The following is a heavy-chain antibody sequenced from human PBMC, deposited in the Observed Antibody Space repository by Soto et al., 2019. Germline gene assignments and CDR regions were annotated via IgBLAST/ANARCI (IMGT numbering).Heavy chain of an antibody. D-gene: IGHD4-17*01. CDR2: FDPEDGET. CDR1: GHPLSQLS. Sequence: QVQLVQSGAEVKKPGASVKVSCKVSGHPLSQLSMHWVRQAPGKGLEWMGGFDPEDGETIYAQKFQDRVTMTEDTSTDTAYMELSSLISEDTAVYYCTTTGNDYGDFDSWGQGTLVTVSS. J-gene: IGHJ4*02. CDR3: TTTGNDYGDFDS. V-gene: IGHV1-24*01.